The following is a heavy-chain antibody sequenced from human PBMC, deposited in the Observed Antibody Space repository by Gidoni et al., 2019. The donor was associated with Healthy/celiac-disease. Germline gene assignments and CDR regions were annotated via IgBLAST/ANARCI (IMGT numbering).Heavy chain of an antibody. V-gene: IGHV4-34*01. CDR2: INHSGST. CDR3: ARGSAGYYPRVNGMDV. D-gene: IGHD3-3*01. CDR1: GGSFSGYY. J-gene: IGHJ6*02. Sequence: QVQLQQWGAGLLTPSETLSPTCAVYGGSFSGYYWSWIRQPPGKGLEWIGEINHSGSTNYNPSLKSRVTISVDTSKNQFSLKLSSVTAADTAVYYCARGSAGYYPRVNGMDVWGQGTTVTVSS.